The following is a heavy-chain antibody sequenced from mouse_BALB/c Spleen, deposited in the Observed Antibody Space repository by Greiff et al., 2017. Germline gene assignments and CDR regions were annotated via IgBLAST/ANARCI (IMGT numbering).Heavy chain of an antibody. CDR1: GFTFSSYG. Sequence: EVKLMESGGDLVKPGGSLKLSCAASGFTFSSYGMSWVRQTPDKRLEWVATISSGGSYTYYPDSVKGRFTISRDNAKNTLYLQMSSLRSEDTAMYYCAIITTVRGFAYWGQGTLVTVSA. J-gene: IGHJ3*01. CDR3: AIITTVRGFAY. D-gene: IGHD1-1*01. CDR2: ISSGGSYT. V-gene: IGHV5-6*01.